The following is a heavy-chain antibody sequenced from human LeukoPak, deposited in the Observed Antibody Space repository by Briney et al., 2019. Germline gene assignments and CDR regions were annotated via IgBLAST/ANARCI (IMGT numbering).Heavy chain of an antibody. Sequence: PGGSLRLSCAASGFTFSSYSMNWVRQAPGKGLEWVSSISSSSSYIYYADSVKGRFTISRDYAKNSLYLQMNSLRAEDTAVYYCARDRWGRDYYMDVRGKGTTVTVS. D-gene: IGHD7-27*01. CDR1: GFTFSSYS. CDR2: ISSSSSYI. J-gene: IGHJ6*03. V-gene: IGHV3-21*01. CDR3: ARDRWGRDYYMDV.